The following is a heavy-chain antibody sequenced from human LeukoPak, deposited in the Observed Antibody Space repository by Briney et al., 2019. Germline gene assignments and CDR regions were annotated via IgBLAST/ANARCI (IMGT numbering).Heavy chain of an antibody. D-gene: IGHD5-24*01. CDR3: ARGVRWLQEYFDY. CDR1: GFTFSSYS. J-gene: IGHJ4*02. V-gene: IGHV3-48*04. CDR2: ISSSGSTI. Sequence: PGGSLRLSCAASGFTFSSYSMNWVRQAPGKGLEWVSYISSSGSTIYYADSVKGRFTISRDNAKNSLYLQMNSLRAEDTAVYYCARGVRWLQEYFDYWGQGTLVTVSS.